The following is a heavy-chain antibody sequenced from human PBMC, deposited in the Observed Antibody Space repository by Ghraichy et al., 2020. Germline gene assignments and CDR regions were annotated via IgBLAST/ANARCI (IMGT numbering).Heavy chain of an antibody. Sequence: GGSLRLSCAASGFTFSGSAMHWVRQASGKGLEWVGRIRSKANSYATAYAASVKGRFTISRDDSKNTAYLQMNSLKTEDTAVYYCTRLDAHCGGDCVDYWGQGTLVTVSS. CDR3: TRLDAHCGGDCVDY. J-gene: IGHJ4*02. V-gene: IGHV3-73*01. D-gene: IGHD2-21*02. CDR1: GFTFSGSA. CDR2: IRSKANSYAT.